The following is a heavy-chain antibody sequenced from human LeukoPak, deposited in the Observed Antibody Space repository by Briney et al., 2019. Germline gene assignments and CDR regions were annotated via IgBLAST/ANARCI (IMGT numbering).Heavy chain of an antibody. CDR2: INSDGSST. D-gene: IGHD6-19*01. CDR1: GFTFSSYW. V-gene: IGHV3-74*01. CDR3: ARYNIAVAGFDY. Sequence: GGSLRLSCAASGFTFSSYWMDWGRQAPGKGLVWVSRINSDGSSTSYADSVKGRFTISRDNAKNTLYLQMNSLRAEATAVYYCARYNIAVAGFDYWGQGTLVTVSS. J-gene: IGHJ4*02.